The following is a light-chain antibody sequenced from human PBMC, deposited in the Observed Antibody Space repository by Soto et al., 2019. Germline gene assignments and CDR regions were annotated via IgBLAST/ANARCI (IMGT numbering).Light chain of an antibody. V-gene: IGKV3-20*01. CDR2: GAS. J-gene: IGKJ1*01. CDR3: QQYGSTPQT. CDR1: QSVSSN. Sequence: EIGLTQSPGTLSLSPGERATLSCRASQSVSSNLVWYQQKPGQAPRLLIYGASSRATGIPDRFSGSGSGTDFTLTISRLEPEDFAVYYCQQYGSTPQTFGQGTKVDI.